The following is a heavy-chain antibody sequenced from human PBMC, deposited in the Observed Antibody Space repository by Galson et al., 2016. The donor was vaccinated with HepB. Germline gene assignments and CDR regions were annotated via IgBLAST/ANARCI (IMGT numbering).Heavy chain of an antibody. CDR2: IWYDGSDK. Sequence: SLRLSCAASGFTFRSYALHWVRQAPGKGLAWVAVIWYDGSDKYYADSVKGRLTISRDNSKNTLYLQMNSLRAEDTAVYYCARDETGYCRSTSCYTYYHGMDVWGQGTTVTVS. CDR1: GFTFRSYA. V-gene: IGHV3-33*01. D-gene: IGHD2-2*02. CDR3: ARDETGYCRSTSCYTYYHGMDV. J-gene: IGHJ6*02.